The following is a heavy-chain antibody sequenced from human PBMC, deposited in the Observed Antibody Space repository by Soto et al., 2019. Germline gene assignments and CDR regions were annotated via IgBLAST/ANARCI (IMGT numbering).Heavy chain of an antibody. CDR2: IKSKTDGGTT. CDR1: GFTFSNAW. CDR3: IFVLMIRRPPRSTLFPYTTLSDL. Sequence: GGSLKLSCAASGFTFSNAWMNWVRQALEKGLEWVGRIKSKTDGGTTDYAAPVEGRFTISRDDSKNTLYLQMNSLKTEDTAVYYCIFVLMIRRPPRSTLFPYTTLSDL. D-gene: IGHD4-17*01. J-gene: IGHJ2*01. V-gene: IGHV3-15*07.